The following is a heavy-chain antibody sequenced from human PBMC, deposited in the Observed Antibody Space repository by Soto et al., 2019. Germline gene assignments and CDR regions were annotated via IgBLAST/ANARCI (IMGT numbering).Heavy chain of an antibody. CDR3: ARGVILQHYYYYYGMDV. J-gene: IGHJ6*02. Sequence: GASVKVSCKASGGTFSSYAISWVRQAPGQGLEWMGGIIPIFGTANYAQKFQGRVTITADESTSTAYMELSSLRSEDTAVYYCARGVILQHYYYYYGMDVWGQGTTVTVSS. CDR2: IIPIFGTA. CDR1: GGTFSSYA. V-gene: IGHV1-69*13. D-gene: IGHD3-22*01.